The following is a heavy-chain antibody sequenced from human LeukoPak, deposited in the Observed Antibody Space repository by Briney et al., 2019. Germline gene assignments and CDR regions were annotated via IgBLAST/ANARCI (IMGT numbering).Heavy chain of an antibody. J-gene: IGHJ4*02. CDR2: INHSGST. D-gene: IGHD3-10*01. Sequence: PSETLSLTCAVYGGSFSGYYWSWIRQPPGKGLEWIGEINHSGSTNYNPSLKSRVTISVDTSKNQFSLKLSSVTAADTAVYYCARTIGGYGSGSYRTTYHQFDYWGQGTLVTVSS. CDR1: GGSFSGYY. CDR3: ARTIGGYGSGSYRTTYHQFDY. V-gene: IGHV4-34*01.